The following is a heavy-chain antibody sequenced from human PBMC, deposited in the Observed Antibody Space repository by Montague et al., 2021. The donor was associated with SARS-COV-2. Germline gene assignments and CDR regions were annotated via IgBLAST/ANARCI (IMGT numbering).Heavy chain of an antibody. CDR2: IDWDDDK. D-gene: IGHD6-19*01. CDR1: GSSLSTSGMC. J-gene: IGHJ4*02. CDR3: ARMTVAGIPFDY. V-gene: IGHV2-70*11. Sequence: VKPTQTLTLTCTFSGSSLSTSGMCVSWIRQPPGKALEWLARIDWDDDKYYSTSLKTRLTISKDTSKNQVVLTMTNMDPVDTATYYCARMTVAGIPFDYWGQGTLVTVSP.